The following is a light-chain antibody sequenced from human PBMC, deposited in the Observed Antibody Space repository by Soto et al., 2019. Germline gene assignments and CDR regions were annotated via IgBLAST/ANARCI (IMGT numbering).Light chain of an antibody. Sequence: DIQMTPSPSSLSASVGDRVTITCRASQSISIYLNWYQQKPGKAPKLLIYTASSLQSGVPSRFSGSGSGTDFTLTISSLQPEDFATYYCQQSYSALWTFGQGTKVEFK. CDR3: QQSYSALWT. V-gene: IGKV1-39*01. J-gene: IGKJ1*01. CDR1: QSISIY. CDR2: TAS.